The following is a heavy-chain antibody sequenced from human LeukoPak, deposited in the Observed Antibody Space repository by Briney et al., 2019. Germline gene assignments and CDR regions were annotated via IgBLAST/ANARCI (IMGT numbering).Heavy chain of an antibody. D-gene: IGHD1-26*01. CDR1: GFTFSSYA. Sequence: PGGSLRLSCAASGFTFSSYAMSWVRQAPGKGLEWVSGISGSGHSTDYADSVKGRFTISRDNSKNTLYLQMNSLRAEDTAVYYCAREANYYFDYWGQGTLVTVSS. V-gene: IGHV3-23*01. CDR3: AREANYYFDY. CDR2: ISGSGHST. J-gene: IGHJ4*02.